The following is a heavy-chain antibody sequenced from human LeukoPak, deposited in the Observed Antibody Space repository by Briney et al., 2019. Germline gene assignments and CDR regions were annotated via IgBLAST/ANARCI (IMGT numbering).Heavy chain of an antibody. Sequence: GGSLRLSCAASGFTFSSYGMHWVRQAPGKGLEWVAVISYDGSNKYYADSVKGRFTISRDNSKNTLYLQMNSLRAEDTAVYYCARAPPSSGYAYHFDIWGQGTMVTVSS. J-gene: IGHJ3*02. V-gene: IGHV3-30*03. CDR3: ARAPPSSGYAYHFDI. CDR1: GFTFSSYG. CDR2: ISYDGSNK. D-gene: IGHD5-18*01.